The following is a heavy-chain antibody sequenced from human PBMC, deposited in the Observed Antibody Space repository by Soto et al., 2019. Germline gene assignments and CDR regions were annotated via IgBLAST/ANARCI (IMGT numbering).Heavy chain of an antibody. CDR2: ISSSGSTI. CDR1: GVTFSGYY. Sequence: GGSLRLSCAASGVTFSGYYMSWIRQAPGKGLEWVSYISSSGSTIYYADSVKGRFTISRDNAKNSLYLQMNSLRAEDTAVYYCAKDIVPTFSARALHCYYKDFWGKGSTVIVSS. V-gene: IGHV3-11*04. D-gene: IGHD2-2*01. CDR3: AKDIVPTFSARALHCYYKDF. J-gene: IGHJ6*03.